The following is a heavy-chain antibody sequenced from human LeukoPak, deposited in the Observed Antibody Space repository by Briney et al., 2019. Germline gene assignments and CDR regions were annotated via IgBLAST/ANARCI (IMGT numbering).Heavy chain of an antibody. CDR1: GFTFTSYG. D-gene: IGHD5-12*01. J-gene: IGHJ4*02. CDR3: ARGGSGYDFDF. V-gene: IGHV3-33*01. CDR2: IWYDGSNK. Sequence: PGTSLRLSCAASGFTFTSYGMHWVRQAPGKGLEWVAVIWYDGSNKYYVDSVEGRFTISRDNSKNTLYLQMNSLRAEDTAVYYCARGGSGYDFDFWGQGTLVTVSS.